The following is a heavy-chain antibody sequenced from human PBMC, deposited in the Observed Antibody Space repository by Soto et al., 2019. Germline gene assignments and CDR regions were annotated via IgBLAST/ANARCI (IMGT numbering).Heavy chain of an antibody. CDR3: ARSHSSNIMITFGGVIPIEY. D-gene: IGHD3-16*02. V-gene: IGHV1-18*01. CDR2: ISAYNGNT. J-gene: IGHJ4*01. Sequence: ASVKVSCKASGYTFTSYGVSWVRQAPGQGLEWMGWISAYNGNTNYAQKRQGRVTMTTDTSTSTAYMELRSLGSDDTAVYYCARSHSSNIMITFGGVIPIEYWG. CDR1: GYTFTSYG.